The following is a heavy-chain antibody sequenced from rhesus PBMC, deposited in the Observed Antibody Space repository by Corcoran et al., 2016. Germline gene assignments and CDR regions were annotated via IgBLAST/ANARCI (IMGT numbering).Heavy chain of an antibody. CDR3: ARGSNYVDYFDY. Sequence: QVTLKESGPALVKPTQTLTLTCTFSGFSLTTSGMGVCLIRQPPGKALEWLALIYWDDDKRYSNSLKSRLTISKDTSKNQVVLTMTNMDPVDTATYYCARGSNYVDYFDYWGQGVLVTVSS. CDR2: IYWDDDK. V-gene: IGHV2-174*01. J-gene: IGHJ4*01. CDR1: GFSLTTSGMG. D-gene: IGHD4-29*01.